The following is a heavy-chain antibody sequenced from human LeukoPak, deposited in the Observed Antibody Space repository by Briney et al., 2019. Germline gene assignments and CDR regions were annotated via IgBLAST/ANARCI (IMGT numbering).Heavy chain of an antibody. J-gene: IGHJ4*02. CDR1: GFTFSSYS. D-gene: IGHD1-26*01. CDR2: ISSSSSYI. Sequence: GGSLRLSCAASGFTFSSYSMNWVRQAPGKGLEWVSSISSSSSYIYYADSVKGRFTISRDNAKNSLCLQMNSLRAEDTAVYYCARMGATRLAGGLDYWGQGTLVTVSS. V-gene: IGHV3-21*01. CDR3: ARMGATRLAGGLDY.